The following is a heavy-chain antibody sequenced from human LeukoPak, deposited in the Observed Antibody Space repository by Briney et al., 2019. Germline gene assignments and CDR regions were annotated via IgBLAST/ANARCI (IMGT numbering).Heavy chain of an antibody. V-gene: IGHV3-21*01. CDR1: GFTFSSYS. D-gene: IGHD4-17*01. CDR3: VTETTVTAWGY. Sequence: PGGSLRLSCAASGFTFSSYSMNWVRQAPGKGLEWVSSISSSSSYIYYADSVKGRFTVSRDNAKNSLFLQMNSLRAEDTAMYYCVTETTVTAWGYWGQGTLVTVSS. J-gene: IGHJ4*02. CDR2: ISSSSSYI.